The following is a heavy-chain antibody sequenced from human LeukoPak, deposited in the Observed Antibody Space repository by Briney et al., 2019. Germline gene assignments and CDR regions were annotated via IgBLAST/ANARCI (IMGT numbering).Heavy chain of an antibody. J-gene: IGHJ4*02. CDR1: GFNLTNYA. Sequence: GGSLRLSCAASGFNLTNYAMHWVRQAPGKGLEWVTLISYSGDNKYYADSVKGRFTISRDNSKNTLYLQMNSLRADDTAVYYCVRDRGISFYFDYWGQGTLVTVSS. V-gene: IGHV3-30*04. CDR3: VRDRGISFYFDY. D-gene: IGHD3-16*02. CDR2: ISYSGDNK.